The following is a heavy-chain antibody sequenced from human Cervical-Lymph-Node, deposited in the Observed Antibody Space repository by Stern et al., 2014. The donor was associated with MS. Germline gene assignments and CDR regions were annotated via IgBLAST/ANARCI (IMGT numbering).Heavy chain of an antibody. CDR2: IILTIRPA. CDR1: GGTFSSSD. Sequence: QVPLVQSGSEVPKPGASGKVSCRASGGTFSSSDISWVRQAPGQGLEWMVRIILTIRPANYAQKCRGRVTITADESTSTAYMELSSLRSEDTSIYYCALGGFGHYFEYWGQGTLVTVSS. V-gene: IGHV1-69*01. D-gene: IGHD3-10*01. J-gene: IGHJ4*02. CDR3: ALGGFGHYFEY.